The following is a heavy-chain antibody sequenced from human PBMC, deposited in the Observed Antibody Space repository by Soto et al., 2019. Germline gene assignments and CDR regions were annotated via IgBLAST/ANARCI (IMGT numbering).Heavy chain of an antibody. Sequence: EVQLVESGGGLVQPGRSLRLSCAASGFTFDDYAMHWVRQAPGGGLAWVSGINWNSNIIGYADSVKGRFTISRDNAKSSLYLQMNSRRAEDTALYYCAIDSDVYCVSGLCAPAYWGQGTLVTVSS. J-gene: IGHJ4*02. CDR3: AIDSDVYCVSGLCAPAY. CDR1: GFTFDDYA. D-gene: IGHD2-8*01. CDR2: INWNSNII. V-gene: IGHV3-9*01.